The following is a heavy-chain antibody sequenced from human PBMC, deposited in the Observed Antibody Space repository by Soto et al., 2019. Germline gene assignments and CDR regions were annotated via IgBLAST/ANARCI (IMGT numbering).Heavy chain of an antibody. CDR3: TTVPPPSAPHFGVVTISG. CDR2: IKSKTDGGTT. CDR1: GFTFSNAW. D-gene: IGHD3-3*01. Sequence: GGSLRLSCAASGFTFSNAWMNWVRQAPGKGLEWVGRIKSKTDGGTTDYAAPVKGRFTISRDDSKNTLYLQMNSLKTEDTAVYYCTTVPPPSAPHFGVVTISGGGQGTLVTVSS. J-gene: IGHJ4*02. V-gene: IGHV3-15*07.